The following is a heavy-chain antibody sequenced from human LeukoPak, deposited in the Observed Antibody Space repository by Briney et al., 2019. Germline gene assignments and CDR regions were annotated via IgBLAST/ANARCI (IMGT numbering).Heavy chain of an antibody. CDR3: VRRVAAAGHFDY. J-gene: IGHJ4*02. D-gene: IGHD6-13*01. V-gene: IGHV4-30-4*01. CDR1: GGSISSGDYY. CDR2: IYYSGST. Sequence: SETLSLTCTVSGGSISSGDYYWNWIRQPPGKGLEWIGYIYYSGSTNYNPSLKSQVTISVDTSKNQFSLRLSSVTAADTAVYYCVRRVAAAGHFDYWGQGTLVTVSS.